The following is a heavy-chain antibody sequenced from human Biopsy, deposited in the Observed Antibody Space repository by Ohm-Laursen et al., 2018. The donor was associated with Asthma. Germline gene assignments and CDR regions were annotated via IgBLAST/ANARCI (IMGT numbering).Heavy chain of an antibody. D-gene: IGHD3-22*01. J-gene: IGHJ4*02. CDR3: ARRWRSYDSSNYYLDQ. V-gene: IGHV4-4*01. Sequence: TLSLTCDVSGGSISVSNWWSWVRQPPGRGLEWIRQIYHLGNANYNPSLKSRVTMSVDKSKNQFSLKLTSVTAADTAVYFCARRWRSYDSSNYYLDQWGQGTLVTVSS. CDR2: IYHLGNA. CDR1: GGSISVSNW.